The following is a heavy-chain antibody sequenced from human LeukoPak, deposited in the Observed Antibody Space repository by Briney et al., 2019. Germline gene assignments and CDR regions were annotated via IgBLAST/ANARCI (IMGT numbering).Heavy chain of an antibody. Sequence: GGSLRLSCAASGFIFSSYAVSWVRQAPGKGLEGGSAITVSGGDTYYADSVKGRFTISRDNSKSTLYLHMSSLNAGDAAVYYCVKNYVNADMVFHNWGQGTLVIVSS. CDR3: VKNYVNADMVFHN. CDR1: GFIFSSYA. J-gene: IGHJ4*02. D-gene: IGHD5-18*01. CDR2: ITVSGGDT. V-gene: IGHV3-23*01.